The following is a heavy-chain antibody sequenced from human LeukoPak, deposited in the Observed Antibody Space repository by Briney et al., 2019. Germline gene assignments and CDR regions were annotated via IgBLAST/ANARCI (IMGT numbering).Heavy chain of an antibody. CDR2: IKQDGSEK. D-gene: IGHD1-26*01. CDR3: AREGSGSYQLGFDY. J-gene: IGHJ4*02. Sequence: PGGSLRLSCAASGFTFSSYWMSWVRQAPGKGLEWVANIKQDGSEKYYVDSVKGRFTISRDNAKNSLYLQMNSLRAEDTAVYYCAREGSGSYQLGFDYWGQGTLVTVSS. CDR1: GFTFSSYW. V-gene: IGHV3-7*01.